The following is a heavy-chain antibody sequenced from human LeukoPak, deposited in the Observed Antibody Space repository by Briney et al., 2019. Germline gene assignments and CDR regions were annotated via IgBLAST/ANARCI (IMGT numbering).Heavy chain of an antibody. D-gene: IGHD1-26*01. CDR1: GGSFSGYY. CDR3: ARDVLMDRSYSEDYFDY. CDR2: INHSGST. J-gene: IGHJ4*02. Sequence: PSETLSLTCAVYGGSFSGYYWSWIRQPPGKGLEWIGEINHSGSTNYNPSLKSRVTISVDTSKNQFSLKLSSVTAADTAVYYCARDVLMDRSYSEDYFDYWGQGTLVTVSS. V-gene: IGHV4-34*01.